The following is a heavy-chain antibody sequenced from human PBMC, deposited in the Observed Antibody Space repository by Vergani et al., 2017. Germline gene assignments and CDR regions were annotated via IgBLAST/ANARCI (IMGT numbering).Heavy chain of an antibody. V-gene: IGHV4-59*01. CDR1: GGSISSYY. J-gene: IGHJ4*02. D-gene: IGHD6-6*01. Sequence: QLQLQESGPGLVKPSETLSLTCTVSGGSISSYYWSWIRQPPGKGPEWIGYIYYSGSTNYSPSLKSRITISVYKSKNQTSLKLTYVTAAGTAVYYCASNIAARPLGYFDYWGQGTLVTVSS. CDR3: ASNIAARPLGYFDY. CDR2: IYYSGST.